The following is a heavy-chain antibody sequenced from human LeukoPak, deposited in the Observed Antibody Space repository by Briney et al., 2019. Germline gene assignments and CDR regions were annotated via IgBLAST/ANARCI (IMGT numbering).Heavy chain of an antibody. D-gene: IGHD3-3*01. CDR1: GFTFSSYA. CDR3: ARSLPPLYDFWSGPPDY. V-gene: IGHV3-23*01. CDR2: ISGSGGST. Sequence: GGSLRLSCAASGFTFSSYAMSWVRQAPGKGLEWVSAISGSGGSTYYADSVKGRFTISRDNAKNSLYLQMNSLRAEDTAVYYCARSLPPLYDFWSGPPDYWGQGTLVTVSS. J-gene: IGHJ4*02.